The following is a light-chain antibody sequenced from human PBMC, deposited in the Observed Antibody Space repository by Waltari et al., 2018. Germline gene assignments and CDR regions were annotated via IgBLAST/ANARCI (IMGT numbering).Light chain of an antibody. CDR2: DNR. CDR3: QSYDSSLSGVV. CDR1: SSNIGAGYD. J-gene: IGLJ3*02. Sequence: QSVLTQPPSVSGAPGQRVTISCTGSSSNIGAGYDVHWYQQLPGTAPKLLIYDNRGRPSGVPDRFSGSQSGTSASLAITGLQAEDEADYYCQSYDSSLSGVVFGGGTKLTVL. V-gene: IGLV1-40*01.